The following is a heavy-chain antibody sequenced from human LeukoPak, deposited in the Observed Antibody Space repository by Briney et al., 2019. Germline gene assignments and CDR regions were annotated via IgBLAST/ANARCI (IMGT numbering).Heavy chain of an antibody. V-gene: IGHV1-69*05. Sequence: SVKVSCKASGGTFSSYAISWVRQAPGQGLEWMGRIIPIFGTANYAQKFQGRVTITTDESTSTAYMELSSLRSEDTAVYYCARERNTAMESRSPLDYWGQGTLVTVSS. J-gene: IGHJ4*02. CDR2: IIPIFGTA. D-gene: IGHD5-18*01. CDR1: GGTFSSYA. CDR3: ARERNTAMESRSPLDY.